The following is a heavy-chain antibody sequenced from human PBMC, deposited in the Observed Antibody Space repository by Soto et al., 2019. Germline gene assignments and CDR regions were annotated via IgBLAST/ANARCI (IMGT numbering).Heavy chain of an antibody. CDR1: VFTFSSYV. CDR2: IWYDGSNK. V-gene: IGHV3-33*01. D-gene: IGHD4-17*01. CDR3: ARFHTVTTGFDY. Sequence: SLRLSCAASVFTFSSYVMHWVRQAPGKGLEWVAVIWYDGSNKYYADSVKGRFTISRDNSKNTLYLQMNSLRAEDTAVYYCARFHTVTTGFDYWGQGTLVTVSS. J-gene: IGHJ4*02.